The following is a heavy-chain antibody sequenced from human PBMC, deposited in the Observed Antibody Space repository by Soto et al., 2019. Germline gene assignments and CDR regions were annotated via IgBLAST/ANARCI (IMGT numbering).Heavy chain of an antibody. D-gene: IGHD3-22*01. V-gene: IGHV3-21*01. CDR1: DFILSPST. J-gene: IGHJ4*01. CDR2: ISSSGHSI. Sequence: EVRLVESGGGLVKPGESLTVSCKGFDFILSPSTIHWVRQAPGKGLEWVSSISSSGHSIEYAESSQGRFTISRDNAKNSVFLHMHSLRAEDTTVYYCARDSGFYLAGPIFDFWGQGTLVTVSA. CDR3: ARDSGFYLAGPIFDF.